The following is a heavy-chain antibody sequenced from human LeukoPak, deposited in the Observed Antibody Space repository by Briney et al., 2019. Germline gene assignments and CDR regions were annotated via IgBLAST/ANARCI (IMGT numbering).Heavy chain of an antibody. CDR2: INPSGGST. CDR3: ARDGGRDYFDY. J-gene: IGHJ4*02. V-gene: IGHV1-46*01. Sequence: ASVKVSCKAPGYTFTSYYMHWVRQAPGQGLEWMGIINPSGGSTSYAQKFQGRVTMTRDTSTSTVYMELSSLRSEDTAVYYCARDGGRDYFDYWGQGTLVTVSS. D-gene: IGHD6-25*01. CDR1: GYTFTSYY.